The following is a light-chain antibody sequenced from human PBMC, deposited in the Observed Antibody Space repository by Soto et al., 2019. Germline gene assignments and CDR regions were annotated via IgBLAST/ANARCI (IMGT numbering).Light chain of an antibody. J-gene: IGKJ5*01. CDR3: QQYNNWPPIT. V-gene: IGKV3-15*01. CDR2: DAS. Sequence: IVMTQSPATLSLSPGERATLSCRASQRISRKLAWYQQKPGQAPRLLISDASTRATAIPARFSGSGSETEFTLTISSLQSEDFAVYYCQQYNNWPPITFGQGTRLEIK. CDR1: QRISRK.